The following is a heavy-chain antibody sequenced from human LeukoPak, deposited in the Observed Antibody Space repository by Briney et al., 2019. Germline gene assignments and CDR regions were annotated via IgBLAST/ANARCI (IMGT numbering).Heavy chain of an antibody. J-gene: IGHJ5*02. CDR3: ARETYYDFWSGYRYNWFDP. CDR2: IYYSGST. Sequence: KSSETLSLTCTVSGGSISSYYWSWIRQPPGKGLEWIGYIYYSGSTNYNPSLKSRVTISVDTSKNQFSLKLSSVTAADTAVYYCARETYYDFWSGYRYNWFDPWGQGTLVTVSS. V-gene: IGHV4-59*01. CDR1: GGSISSYY. D-gene: IGHD3-3*01.